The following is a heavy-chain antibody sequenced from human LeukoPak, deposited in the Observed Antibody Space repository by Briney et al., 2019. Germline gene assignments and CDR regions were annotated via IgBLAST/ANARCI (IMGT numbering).Heavy chain of an antibody. D-gene: IGHD3-3*01. Sequence: RASVKVSCKASGGTFSSYAISWVRQAPGQGLEWMGRIIPILGIANYAQKFQGRVTITADKSTSTAYMERSSLRSEDTAVYYCARHDFWSGYGYWGQGTLVTVSS. CDR3: ARHDFWSGYGY. CDR1: GGTFSSYA. CDR2: IIPILGIA. V-gene: IGHV1-69*04. J-gene: IGHJ4*02.